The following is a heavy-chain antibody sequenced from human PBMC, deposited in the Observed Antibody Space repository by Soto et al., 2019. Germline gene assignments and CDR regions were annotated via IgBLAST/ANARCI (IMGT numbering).Heavy chain of an antibody. V-gene: IGHV3-53*01. CDR2: IYSGGYT. D-gene: IGHD3-10*01. Sequence: EVQLVESGGGLIQPGGSLRLSCAVSGFTVSNNYMSWVRQAPGKGLEGVSVIYSGGYTAYGDSVKGRFTISRDNSKNHLNFQMNSLGADDRPVFSCGTERGGGGYWGQGTLVTVSS. J-gene: IGHJ4*02. CDR3: GTERGGGGY. CDR1: GFTVSNNY.